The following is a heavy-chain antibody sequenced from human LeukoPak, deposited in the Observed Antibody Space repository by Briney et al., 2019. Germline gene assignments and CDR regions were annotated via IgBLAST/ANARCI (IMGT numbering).Heavy chain of an antibody. J-gene: IGHJ4*02. Sequence: TGESLRLSCTASGFIVTNNYINWVRQAPGKGLEWVSLGYSGGSTYYAASVKGRFTISRDNSKNMVYLQMNSLRAEDTAMYYCARDPPAVLIDTYGWGQGTLVTVSS. V-gene: IGHV3-66*01. CDR1: GFIVTNNY. CDR3: ARDPPAVLIDTYG. D-gene: IGHD2-8*01. CDR2: GYSGGST.